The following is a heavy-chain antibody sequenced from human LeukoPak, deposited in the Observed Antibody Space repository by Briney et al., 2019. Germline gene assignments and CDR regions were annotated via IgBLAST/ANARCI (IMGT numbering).Heavy chain of an antibody. CDR1: GFTFSSYW. CDR2: IKQDGSEK. CDR3: ARESISSGWTRNDY. V-gene: IGHV3-7*01. J-gene: IGHJ4*02. D-gene: IGHD6-19*01. Sequence: GSLRLSCAASGFTFSSYWMTWVRQAPRKGLEWVANIKQDGSEKYYVDSVKGRFTISRDNAKNSLHLQLNSLRVEDTAFYYCARESISSGWTRNDYWGQGTLVTVSS.